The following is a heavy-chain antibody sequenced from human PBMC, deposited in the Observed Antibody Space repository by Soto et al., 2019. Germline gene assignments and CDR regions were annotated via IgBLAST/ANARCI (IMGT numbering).Heavy chain of an antibody. Sequence: EVQLVESGGGLVKPGGSLRLSCAASGLTVDDAWMNWLRQAPGKGLEWVGRIKRKREGDPTDYAAPVKGRFSVSRDDSKNTVHLQMNSLKIEDTAVYYCASENYYGMYVWGQGTTVTVSS. J-gene: IGHJ6*02. CDR3: ASENYYGMYV. CDR2: IKRKREGDPT. CDR1: GLTVDDAW. V-gene: IGHV3-15*07.